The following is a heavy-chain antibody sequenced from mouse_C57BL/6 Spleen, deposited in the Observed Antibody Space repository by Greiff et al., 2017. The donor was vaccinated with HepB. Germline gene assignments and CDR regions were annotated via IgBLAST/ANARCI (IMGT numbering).Heavy chain of an antibody. D-gene: IGHD1-1*01. CDR1: GYTFTSYW. J-gene: IGHJ4*01. V-gene: IGHV1-69*01. Sequence: VKLQESGAELVMPGASVKLSCKASGYTFTSYWMHWVKQRPGQGLEWIGEIDPSDSYTNYNQKFKGKSTLTVDKSSSTAYMQLSSLTSEDSAVYYCARKATVVDYAMDYWGQGTSVTVSS. CDR2: IDPSDSYT. CDR3: ARKATVVDYAMDY.